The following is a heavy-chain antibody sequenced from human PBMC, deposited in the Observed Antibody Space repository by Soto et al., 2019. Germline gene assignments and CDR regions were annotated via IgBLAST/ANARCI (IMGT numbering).Heavy chain of an antibody. CDR1: GFTFSSYS. V-gene: IGHV3-21*01. Sequence: GGSLRLSCAASGFTFSSYSMNWFRQAPGKGLEWVSSISSSSSYIYYADSVKGRFTISRDNAKNSLYLQMNSLRAEDTAVYYCARDRSSYGDPLYYFDYWGQGTLVTVSS. J-gene: IGHJ4*02. D-gene: IGHD4-17*01. CDR2: ISSSSSYI. CDR3: ARDRSSYGDPLYYFDY.